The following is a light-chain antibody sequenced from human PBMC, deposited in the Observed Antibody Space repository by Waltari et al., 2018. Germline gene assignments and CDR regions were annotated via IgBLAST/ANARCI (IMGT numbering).Light chain of an antibody. V-gene: IGKV3-20*01. Sequence: IVLTQSPGTLSLSPGERATLSCRASQSVSKYLAWYQQRPGQAPRLLIYAASTRATGIPDRFSGSGFGTDFSLTISRLEPEDFATFYCQQLNSYPLTFGGGTKVEIK. CDR3: QQLNSYPLT. CDR1: QSVSKY. J-gene: IGKJ4*01. CDR2: AAS.